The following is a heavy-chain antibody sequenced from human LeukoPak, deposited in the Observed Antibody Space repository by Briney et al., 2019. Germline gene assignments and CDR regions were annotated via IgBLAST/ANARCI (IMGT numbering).Heavy chain of an antibody. V-gene: IGHV1-2*02. CDR3: AREMGFGDLLFDY. J-gene: IGHJ4*02. Sequence: ASVKVSCKASGYTFTGYYMHWVRQAPGQGFEWMGWISPNSGGTKFAQKFQGRVTMTRDTSISTAYMDLNRLKSDDTAVYYCAREMGFGDLLFDYWGQGTLVTVSS. CDR1: GYTFTGYY. D-gene: IGHD3-10*01. CDR2: ISPNSGGT.